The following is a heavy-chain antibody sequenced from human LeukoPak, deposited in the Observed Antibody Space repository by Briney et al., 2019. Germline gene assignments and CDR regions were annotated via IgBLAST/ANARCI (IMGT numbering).Heavy chain of an antibody. D-gene: IGHD1-14*01. CDR2: INHSGST. CDR1: GGSFSGYY. CDR3: ARRPLYMGPFDY. Sequence: SETLSLTCAVYGGSFSGYYWSWIRQPPGKGLEWIGEINHSGSTNYNPSLKSRVTISVDTSKNQFSLKLSSVTAADTAVYYCARRPLYMGPFDYWGQGTLVTVSS. J-gene: IGHJ4*02. V-gene: IGHV4-34*01.